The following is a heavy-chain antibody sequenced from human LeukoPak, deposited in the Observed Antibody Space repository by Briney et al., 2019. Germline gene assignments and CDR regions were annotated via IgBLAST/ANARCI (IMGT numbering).Heavy chain of an antibody. CDR3: ATDHGFHYGAYFDY. CDR1: GFTFSSHW. Sequence: PGGSLRLSCAASGFTFSSHWMHWVRQAPGKGLVWVSRINSDGSSTRYADSVQGRFTISRDNSKNTLYLQMNSLRAEDTAVYYCATDHGFHYGAYFDYWGQGTLVAVSS. J-gene: IGHJ4*02. V-gene: IGHV3-74*01. CDR2: INSDGSST. D-gene: IGHD4-17*01.